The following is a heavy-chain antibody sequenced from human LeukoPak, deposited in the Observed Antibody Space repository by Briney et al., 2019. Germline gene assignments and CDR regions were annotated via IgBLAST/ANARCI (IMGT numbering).Heavy chain of an antibody. CDR2: IIPTFSTA. Sequence: GSSVKVSCKASGGTFSSYAISWVRQAPGQGLEWMGRIIPTFSTANYAQKFQGRVTITTDESTSTGYMELSSLRSEDTVVYYCARDGGDAFDIWGQGTTVTVSS. J-gene: IGHJ3*02. CDR1: GGTFSSYA. V-gene: IGHV1-69*05. CDR3: ARDGGDAFDI.